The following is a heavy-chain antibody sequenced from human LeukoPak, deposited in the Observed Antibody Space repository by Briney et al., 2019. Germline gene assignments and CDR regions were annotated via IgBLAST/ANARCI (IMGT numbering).Heavy chain of an antibody. CDR1: GGSVSYYF. CDR2: IHSSGRT. J-gene: IGHJ3*02. CDR3: AKDGPFDI. V-gene: IGHV4-59*02. D-gene: IGHD3/OR15-3a*01. Sequence: SETLSLTCTVSGGSVSYYFWSWIRRPPGKVLEWIGYIHSSGRTNYNPSLKSRVTISIDTSKNQFSLKVNSVTAADTAVYYCAKDGPFDIWGQGTMVTVSS.